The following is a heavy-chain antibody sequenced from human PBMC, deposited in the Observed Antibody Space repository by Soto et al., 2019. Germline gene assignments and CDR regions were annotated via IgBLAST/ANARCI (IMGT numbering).Heavy chain of an antibody. V-gene: IGHV3-33*01. CDR2: IWYDGSRK. J-gene: IGHJ4*02. CDR3: TRGPRADSSGTGAH. Sequence: GGSLRLSCEGSGFIFSSHGMHWVRQAPGKGLEWVAVIWYDGSRKFYADSVKGRFTISRDNPKNTLYLQMNNLKPDDTAIYYCTRGPRADSSGTGAHWGQGTPVTVSS. D-gene: IGHD1-26*01. CDR1: GFIFSSHG.